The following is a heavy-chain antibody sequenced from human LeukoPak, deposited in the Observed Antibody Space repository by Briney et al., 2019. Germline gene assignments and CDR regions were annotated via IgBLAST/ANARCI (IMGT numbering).Heavy chain of an antibody. CDR1: GFTFSDAW. Sequence: GGPLRLSCVASGFTFSDAWMSWVHQAPGKGLEWVGRIKSKIDGGTIDYGAPVKGRFTISRDDSRNTLYLQMNSLKTEDTAVYYCTTRRQDGCWGQGTLVTVS. V-gene: IGHV3-15*01. J-gene: IGHJ4*02. CDR3: TTRRQDGC. CDR2: IKSKIDGGTI. D-gene: IGHD6-25*01.